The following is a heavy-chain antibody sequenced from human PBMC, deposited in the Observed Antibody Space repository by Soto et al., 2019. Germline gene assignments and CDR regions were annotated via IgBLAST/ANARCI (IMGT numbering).Heavy chain of an antibody. CDR1: GGSFSGYY. J-gene: IGHJ5*02. CDR3: ARGPPTFSPKKNWFDP. Sequence: SETLSLTCAVYGGSFSGYYWNWIRQLPGKGLEWIGEINHSGSTNYNPSLKSRVTISVDTSKNQFSLKLSSVTAADTAVYYCARGPPTFSPKKNWFDPWGQGTLVTVSS. V-gene: IGHV4-34*01. CDR2: INHSGST.